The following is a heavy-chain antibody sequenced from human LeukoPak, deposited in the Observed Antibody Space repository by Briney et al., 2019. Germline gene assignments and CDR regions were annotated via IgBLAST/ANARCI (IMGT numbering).Heavy chain of an antibody. D-gene: IGHD2-21*01. CDR3: ARDRQCGY. V-gene: IGHV1-18*01. Sequence: VSVKVSCKASGYTFTSYGISWVRQAPGQGLEWMGWISPYNGNTNYAPKLQGRVTMTTDTATSTAYMELTSLTSDDTAVYYCARDRQCGYWGQGTLVTVSS. CDR2: ISPYNGNT. CDR1: GYTFTSYG. J-gene: IGHJ4*02.